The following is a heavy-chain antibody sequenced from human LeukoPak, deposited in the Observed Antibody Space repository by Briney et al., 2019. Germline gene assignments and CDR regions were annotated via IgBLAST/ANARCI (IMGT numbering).Heavy chain of an antibody. V-gene: IGHV1-8*01. CDR3: ARQLSYDFWSSDY. CDR1: GYTFTTYD. Sequence: ASVKVSCKASGYTFTTYDIIWVRQATGQGLEWMGWMNPNSGNTDYAQKFQGRVTMTRDTSISTAYMELSRLRSDDTAVYYCARQLSYDFWSSDYWGQGTLVTVSS. D-gene: IGHD3-3*01. J-gene: IGHJ4*02. CDR2: MNPNSGNT.